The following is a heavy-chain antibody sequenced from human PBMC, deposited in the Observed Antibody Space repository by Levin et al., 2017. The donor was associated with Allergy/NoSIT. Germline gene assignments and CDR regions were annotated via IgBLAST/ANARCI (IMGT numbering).Heavy chain of an antibody. D-gene: IGHD3-22*01. J-gene: IGHJ4*02. V-gene: IGHV3-23*01. CDR1: GFTFSSYA. CDR3: ANARRGLVVWHY. Sequence: AGGSLRLSCAASGFTFSSYAMSWVRQAPGKGLEWVSAISGSGGSTYYADSVKGRFTISRDNSKNTLYLQMNSLRAEDTAVYYCANARRGLVVWHYWGQGTLVTVSS. CDR2: ISGSGGST.